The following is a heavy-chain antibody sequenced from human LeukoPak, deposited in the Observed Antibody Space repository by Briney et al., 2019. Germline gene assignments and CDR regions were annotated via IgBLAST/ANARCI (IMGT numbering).Heavy chain of an antibody. CDR1: GFTFSSYS. V-gene: IGHV3-21*01. CDR3: ARDYYGSSGYYQIDY. D-gene: IGHD3-22*01. Sequence: GGSLRLSCAASGFTFSSYSMNWVRQAPGKGLEWVSSISSSSSYIYYADSVKGRFTISRDNAKNSLYLQMNSLRAEDTAVYYCARDYYGSSGYYQIDYWGQGTLVTVSS. CDR2: ISSSSSYI. J-gene: IGHJ4*02.